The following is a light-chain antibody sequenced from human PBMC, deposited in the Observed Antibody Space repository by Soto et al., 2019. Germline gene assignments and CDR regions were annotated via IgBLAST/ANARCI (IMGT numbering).Light chain of an antibody. CDR1: QSVSSSY. Sequence: IVLTQSRGXLSXSPXXXXTXSXXXIQSVSSSYLAWYQQKPGQAPRLLIYDASNRATGIPARFSGSGSGTDFTLTISSLEPEDFAVYYCQQRSNWLSITFGQGTRLEI. CDR3: QQRSNWLSIT. J-gene: IGKJ5*01. V-gene: IGKV3D-20*02. CDR2: DAS.